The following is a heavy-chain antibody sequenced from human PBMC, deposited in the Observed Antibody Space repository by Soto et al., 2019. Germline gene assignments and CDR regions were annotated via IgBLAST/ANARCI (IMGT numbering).Heavy chain of an antibody. CDR2: ISAYNGNT. V-gene: IGHV1-18*04. Sequence: GASVKASCKASGYTFTCYYMHCVQHAPGQGLEWMGWISAYNGNTNYAQKLQGRVTMTTDTSTSTAYMELRSLRSDDTAVYYCARDAGLGYCSSTSCYEENWFDPWGQGTLVTVSS. CDR3: ARDAGLGYCSSTSCYEENWFDP. J-gene: IGHJ5*02. CDR1: GYTFTCYY. D-gene: IGHD2-2*01.